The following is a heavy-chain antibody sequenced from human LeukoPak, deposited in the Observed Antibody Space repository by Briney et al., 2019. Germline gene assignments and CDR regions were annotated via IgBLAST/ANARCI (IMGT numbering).Heavy chain of an antibody. Sequence: GESLKISCKGSGYSFTKYWIGWVRQMSGKGLEWMGIIYPGNSDTRYSPSFQGQVTISADKSINTAYLQWSGLKASDTAMYYCARPGTAGIADAFDMWGQGTMVTVSS. CDR1: GYSFTKYW. D-gene: IGHD2-21*02. CDR3: ARPGTAGIADAFDM. J-gene: IGHJ3*02. CDR2: IYPGNSDT. V-gene: IGHV5-51*01.